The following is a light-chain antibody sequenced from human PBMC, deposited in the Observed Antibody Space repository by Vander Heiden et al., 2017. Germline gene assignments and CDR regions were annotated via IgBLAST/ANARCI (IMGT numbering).Light chain of an antibody. CDR2: KAS. Sequence: DIQMTQSPSTLSASVGDKVTITCRATQDITDWLAWYQQRPGEAPRLLIYKASNLESRVPSRFSGSGSGTQFTLTISSLQPDDSATYYCQQCASYYSFGQGTKVEIK. CDR1: QDITDW. CDR3: QQCASYYS. J-gene: IGKJ2*03. V-gene: IGKV1-5*03.